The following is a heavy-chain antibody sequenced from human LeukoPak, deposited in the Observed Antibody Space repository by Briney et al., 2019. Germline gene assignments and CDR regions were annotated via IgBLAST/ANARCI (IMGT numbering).Heavy chain of an antibody. J-gene: IGHJ5*02. V-gene: IGHV4-34*01. D-gene: IGHD2-2*01. CDR3: ARVPAARNWFDP. CDR2: INHSGST. Sequence: SETLSLTCAAYGGSFSGYYWSWIRQPPGKGLEWIGEINHSGSTNYNPSLKSRVTISVDTSKNQFSLKLSSVTAADTAVYYCARVPAARNWFDPWGQGTLVTVSS. CDR1: GGSFSGYY.